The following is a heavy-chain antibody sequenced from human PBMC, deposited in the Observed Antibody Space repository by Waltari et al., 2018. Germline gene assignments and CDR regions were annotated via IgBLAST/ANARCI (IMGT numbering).Heavy chain of an antibody. CDR3: AREYSSGWYDTFDY. V-gene: IGHV4-59*01. Sequence: QVQLQESGPGLVKPSETLSLTCTVSGGSISSYYWSWIRQPPGKGLEWIGYIYYSGRTNYNPSLKSRVTISVDTSKNQFSLKLSSVTAADTAVYYCAREYSSGWYDTFDYWGQGTLVTVSS. J-gene: IGHJ4*02. D-gene: IGHD6-19*01. CDR1: GGSISSYY. CDR2: IYYSGRT.